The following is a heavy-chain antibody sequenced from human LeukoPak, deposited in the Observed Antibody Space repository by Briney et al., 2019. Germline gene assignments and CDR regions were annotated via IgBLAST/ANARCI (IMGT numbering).Heavy chain of an antibody. CDR3: ARGLQSSRYFDYYFDY. Sequence: PSETLSLTCTVSGGSISSYYWSWIRQPPGKGLEWIGEINHSGSTNYNPSLKSRVTISADTSKNQFSLKLSSVTAADTAVYYCARGLQSSRYFDYYFDYWGQGTLVTVSS. CDR1: GGSISSYY. D-gene: IGHD3-22*01. J-gene: IGHJ4*02. V-gene: IGHV4-34*01. CDR2: INHSGST.